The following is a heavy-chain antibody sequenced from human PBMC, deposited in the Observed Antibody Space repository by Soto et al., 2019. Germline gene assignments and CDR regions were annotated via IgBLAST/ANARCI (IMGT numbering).Heavy chain of an antibody. Sequence: GASVKVSCKASGGTFSSYAISWVRQAPGQGLEWMGGIIPIFGTANYAQKFQGRVTITADKSTSTAYMELSSLRSEDMAVYYCATVRPNITMIVVAHAFDIWGQGTMVTVSS. J-gene: IGHJ3*02. CDR2: IIPIFGTA. D-gene: IGHD3-22*01. V-gene: IGHV1-69*06. CDR3: ATVRPNITMIVVAHAFDI. CDR1: GGTFSSYA.